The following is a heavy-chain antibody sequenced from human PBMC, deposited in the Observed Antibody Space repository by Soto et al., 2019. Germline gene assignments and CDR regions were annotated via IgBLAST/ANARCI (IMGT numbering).Heavy chain of an antibody. CDR2: ITTSSSTI. J-gene: IGHJ6*02. CDR1: VFTFSTYS. CDR3: ARRAV. Sequence: EVQLVESGGGLVQPGGSLRLSCAASVFTFSTYSMNWVRQAPGKGLEWISYITTSSSTIYYADSVKGRFTISGDNAKNSLYLQMNSLRVEDTAVYYCARRAVWGQGTTVTVS. V-gene: IGHV3-48*01.